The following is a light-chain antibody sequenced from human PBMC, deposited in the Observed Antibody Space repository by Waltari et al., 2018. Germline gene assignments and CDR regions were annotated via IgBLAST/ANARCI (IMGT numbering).Light chain of an antibody. J-gene: IGLJ3*02. CDR2: EVS. CDR1: SSDVGSYNF. CDR3: CSFTGSSWV. Sequence: QSALTPPASVTGSPGQSITISCTGTSSDVGSYNFVSWYQPHPGKAPNLMIYEVSKRPSGGSDRFSASKSGNTASLTISGLQAEDEADYYCCSFTGSSWVFGGGTKLTVL. V-gene: IGLV2-23*02.